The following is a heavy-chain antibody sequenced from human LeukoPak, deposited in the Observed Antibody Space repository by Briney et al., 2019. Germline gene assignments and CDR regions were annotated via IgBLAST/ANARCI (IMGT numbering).Heavy chain of an antibody. CDR3: ARGGAARPDF. Sequence: GGSLRLSCAASGFTFSTYWMNWFRQPPGKELEWVAKIKADGGEKDHVASVKGRFTISRDNAKNSLYLQMNSLRVEDTAVYCCARGGAARPDFWGQGTLVTVSS. D-gene: IGHD6-6*01. CDR2: IKADGGEK. J-gene: IGHJ4*02. V-gene: IGHV3-7*01. CDR1: GFTFSTYW.